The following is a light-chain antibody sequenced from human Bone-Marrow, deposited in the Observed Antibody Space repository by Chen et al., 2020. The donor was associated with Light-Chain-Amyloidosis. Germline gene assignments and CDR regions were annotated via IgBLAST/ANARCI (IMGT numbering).Light chain of an antibody. J-gene: IGLJ3*02. CDR1: NIRSTS. CDR3: QVWDRSSDRPV. Sequence: SYVLTQPPSVSVAPGQTATIARGGNNIRSTSVHWYQQTPGQAPLLVVYDDSDRPSGIPERLSGSNSGNTATLTISRVEAGDEADYYCQVWDRSSDRPVFGGGTKLTVL. CDR2: DDS. V-gene: IGLV3-21*02.